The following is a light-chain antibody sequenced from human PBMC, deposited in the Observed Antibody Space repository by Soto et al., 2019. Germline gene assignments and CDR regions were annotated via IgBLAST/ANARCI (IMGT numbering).Light chain of an antibody. CDR2: ADS. CDR3: QAWDSSTDHVA. CDR1: NIGHRS. Sequence: SYELTQPPSVSVAPGQTARITCEGNNIGHRSVHWYQQRPGQAPVLVVYADSDRPSGIPERFSGPKSENSATLTISTLEAGDESDYYCQAWDSSTDHVAFGGGTKLTVL. J-gene: IGLJ2*01. V-gene: IGLV3-21*02.